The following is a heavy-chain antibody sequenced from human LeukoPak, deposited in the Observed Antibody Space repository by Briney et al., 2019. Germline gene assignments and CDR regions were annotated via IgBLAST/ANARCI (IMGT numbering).Heavy chain of an antibody. J-gene: IGHJ4*02. CDR2: IYSGGST. V-gene: IGHV3-53*01. Sequence: PGGSLRLSCAASGFTVSSNYMSWVRQAPGKGLEWVSIIYSGGSTFYADSVKGRFTISRDNAKNTVFLQMSSLRAEDTAVYYCAVILRISEFDSWGQGTLVTVSS. CDR1: GFTVSSNY. CDR3: AVILRISEFDS. D-gene: IGHD3-3*01.